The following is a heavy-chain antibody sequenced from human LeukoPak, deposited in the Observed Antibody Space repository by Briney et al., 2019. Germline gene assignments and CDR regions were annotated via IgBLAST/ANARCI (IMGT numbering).Heavy chain of an antibody. CDR3: ARGGVVPAAIPDWYFDL. D-gene: IGHD2-2*02. CDR2: ISAYNGNT. J-gene: IGHJ2*01. CDR1: GYTFTSYG. V-gene: IGHV1-18*01. Sequence: ASVKVSCKASGYTFTSYGISWVRQAPGQGLEWMGWISAYNGNTNYAQKLQGRVTMTTDTSTSTAYMELSSLRSEDTAVYYCARGGVVPAAIPDWYFDLWGRGTLVTVSS.